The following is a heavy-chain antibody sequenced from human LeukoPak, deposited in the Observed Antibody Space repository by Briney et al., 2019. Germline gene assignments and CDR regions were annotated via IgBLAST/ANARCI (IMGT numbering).Heavy chain of an antibody. J-gene: IGHJ4*02. CDR1: GGSFSSYY. CDR2: IYYSGTT. CDR3: ARGVYIAAAQYAY. V-gene: IGHV4-59*01. Sequence: SETLSLTCTVSGGSFSSYYWSWIRQPPGKGLEWVGYIYYSGTTKYNPSLKSRVSISVDTSKSQFSLKLSSVTAADTAVYYCARGVYIAAAQYAYWGQGTLVTVSS. D-gene: IGHD6-13*01.